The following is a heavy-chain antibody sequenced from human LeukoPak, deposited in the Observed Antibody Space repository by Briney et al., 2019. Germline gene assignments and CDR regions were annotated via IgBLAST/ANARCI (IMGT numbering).Heavy chain of an antibody. CDR3: ARSPVAGVDWFDP. D-gene: IGHD6-19*01. CDR1: GYTFTSYA. J-gene: IGHJ5*02. Sequence: ASVKVSCKASGYTFTSYAMHWVRQAPGQRPEWMGWINAGNGNTKYSQKFQGRVTITRDTSASTAYMEPSSLRSEDTAVYYCARSPVAGVDWFDPWGQGTLVTVSS. CDR2: INAGNGNT. V-gene: IGHV1-3*01.